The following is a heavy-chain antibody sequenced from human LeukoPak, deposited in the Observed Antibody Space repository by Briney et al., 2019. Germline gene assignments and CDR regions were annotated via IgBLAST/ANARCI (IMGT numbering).Heavy chain of an antibody. CDR3: AKDSLRTVPKASFDS. D-gene: IGHD2-2*01. V-gene: IGHV3-7*03. Sequence: GGSLRLSCAASGFTFSRFWMSWVRQAPGKGLEWVANIKQDESEIYYVESVKGRFTISRDNAKNTLFLQMNSLRAEDRAVYYCAKDSLRTVPKASFDSWGQGTLVTVSS. J-gene: IGHJ4*02. CDR1: GFTFSRFW. CDR2: IKQDESEI.